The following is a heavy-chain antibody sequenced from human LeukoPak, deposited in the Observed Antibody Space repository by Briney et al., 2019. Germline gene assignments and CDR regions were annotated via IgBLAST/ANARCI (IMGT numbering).Heavy chain of an antibody. J-gene: IGHJ4*02. D-gene: IGHD1-7*01. CDR3: ARGRVGVLELRGPFDC. Sequence: SVKVSCKASGGTFSSYAISWVRQAPGQGLEWMGGIIPIFSTANYAQKFQGRVTITTDESTSTAYMELSSLRSEDTAVYYCARGRVGVLELRGPFDCWGQGTLVTVSS. V-gene: IGHV1-69*05. CDR2: IIPIFSTA. CDR1: GGTFSSYA.